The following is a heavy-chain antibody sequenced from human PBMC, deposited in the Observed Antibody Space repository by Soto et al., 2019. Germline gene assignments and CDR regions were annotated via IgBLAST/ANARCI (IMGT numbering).Heavy chain of an antibody. CDR1: GFTFDDYA. V-gene: IGHV3-9*01. D-gene: IGHD4-4*01. CDR3: AKVGANYGFDP. J-gene: IGHJ5*02. Sequence: GGSLRLSCAASGFTFDDYAMHWVRQAPGKGLEWVSGISWNSGSIGYADSVKGRFTISRDNAKNSLYLQMNSLRAEDTALYYCAKVGANYGFDPWGQGTLATVSS. CDR2: ISWNSGSI.